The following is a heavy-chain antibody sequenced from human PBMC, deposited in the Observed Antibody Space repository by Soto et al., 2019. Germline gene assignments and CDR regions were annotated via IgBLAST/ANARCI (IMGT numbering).Heavy chain of an antibody. CDR2: ISYDGSNK. CDR1: GFTFSSYA. Sequence: QVQLVESGGGVVQPGRSLRLSCAASGFTFSSYAMHWVRQAPGKGLEWVAVISYDGSNKYYADSVKGRFTISRDNSKNTLYLQMNSLIAEDTAVYYCASGGKVPAAITYYYYGMDVWGQGTTVTVSS. CDR3: ASGGKVPAAITYYYYGMDV. J-gene: IGHJ6*02. V-gene: IGHV3-30-3*01. D-gene: IGHD2-2*02.